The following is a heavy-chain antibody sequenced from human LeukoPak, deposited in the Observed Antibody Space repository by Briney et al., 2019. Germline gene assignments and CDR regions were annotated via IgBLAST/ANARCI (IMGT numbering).Heavy chain of an antibody. J-gene: IGHJ4*02. CDR1: EFIVNDYY. CDR3: AREMVAGTFDS. V-gene: IGHV3-11*01. CDR2: IGGSDSIV. D-gene: IGHD6-19*01. Sequence: GGSLRLSCVVSEFIVNDYYMSWIRQAPGKGLAWVADIGGSDSIVAYAASVRGRFSISRDFAKNSLYLEMNSLRAEDTAVYYCAREMVAGTFDSWGQGALVTVSS.